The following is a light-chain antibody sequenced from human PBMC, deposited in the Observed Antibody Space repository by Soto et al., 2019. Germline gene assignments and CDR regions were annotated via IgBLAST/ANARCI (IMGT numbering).Light chain of an antibody. CDR3: SSYASSSTLVV. CDR2: EVS. J-gene: IGLJ2*01. CDR1: SSDVGGFNY. V-gene: IGLV2-14*01. Sequence: QSVLTQPASVSGSPGQSITISCTGTSSDVGGFNYVSWYQQHPGKAPKLMLFEVSHRPSGVSNRFSGSKSGNTASLTISGLQAEDGADYYCSSYASSSTLVVFGGGTQLTVL.